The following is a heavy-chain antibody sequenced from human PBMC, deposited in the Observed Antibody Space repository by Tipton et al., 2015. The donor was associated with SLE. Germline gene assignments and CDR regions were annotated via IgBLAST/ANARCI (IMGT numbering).Heavy chain of an antibody. V-gene: IGHV1-8*01. CDR1: GYTFTGYD. D-gene: IGHD6-19*01. J-gene: IGHJ4*02. Sequence: QLAQPGAEVTKPGASVKVSCQASGYTFTGYDINWVRQATGQGLEWMGWMNPNSGNTGYAQRFQGRVTMTRNTSISTAYMELSSLRSEDTAVYYCARVSSGWPPDNWGQGTLVTVSS. CDR3: ARVSSGWPPDN. CDR2: MNPNSGNT.